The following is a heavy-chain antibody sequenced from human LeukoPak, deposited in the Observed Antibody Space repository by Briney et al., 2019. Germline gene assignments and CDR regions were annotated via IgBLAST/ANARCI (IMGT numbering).Heavy chain of an antibody. CDR3: ARQTLSIHDY. J-gene: IGHJ4*02. V-gene: IGHV3-73*01. Sequence: GGSLRFYCAASGFTISDSPSHWVRQSSGSGLECLGHLGYRDDRYATAYGASVQGRCNIYRDNSETTAYLQMNSLKTEPTAVYYCARQTLSIHDYWSQGSLVT. CDR1: GFTISDSP. CDR2: LGYRDDRYAT. D-gene: IGHD2-21*01.